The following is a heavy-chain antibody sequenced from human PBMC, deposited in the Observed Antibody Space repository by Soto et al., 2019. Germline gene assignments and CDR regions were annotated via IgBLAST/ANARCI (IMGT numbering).Heavy chain of an antibody. D-gene: IGHD3-22*01. CDR3: AREPKQNYDSSPWNGGFDS. CDR1: GDSISSPHYY. J-gene: IGHJ4*02. Sequence: SETLSLTCTVSGDSISSPHYYWTWIRQPPGKGLEWVGYIYYTGNNFYNPALRSRVAMSVDPSTNQFSLKLAPVTDADTAVYFRAREPKQNYDSSPWNGGFDSWGPGTLVTVSS. V-gene: IGHV4-30-4*01. CDR2: IYYTGNN.